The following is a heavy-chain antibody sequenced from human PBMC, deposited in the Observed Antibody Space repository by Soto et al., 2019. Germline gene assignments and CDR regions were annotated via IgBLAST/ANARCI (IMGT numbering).Heavy chain of an antibody. CDR3: ARVIHGGGRFGPVLFGDV. J-gene: IGHJ6*02. D-gene: IGHD3-16*01. V-gene: IGHV1-69*06. CDR1: GGTFSSYA. Sequence: QVQLVQSGAEVKKPGSSVKVSCKASGGTFSSYAISWVRQAPGQGLEWMGGIISIFGTANYAQKFQGRVTITAKKSTSTAYMELSRLRSDDTVVYYCARVIHGGGRFGPVLFGDVWGQGTTVTVSS. CDR2: IISIFGTA.